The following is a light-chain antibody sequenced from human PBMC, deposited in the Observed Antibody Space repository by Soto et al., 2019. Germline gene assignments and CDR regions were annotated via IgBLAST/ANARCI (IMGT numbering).Light chain of an antibody. CDR3: QQLNSYPST. CDR1: QGVDNY. V-gene: IGKV1-9*01. CDR2: AAS. J-gene: IGKJ2*01. Sequence: DIQLTQSPSFLSSSVGDRVTITCRASQGVDNYLAWYQQTPGQAPKLLIYAASTMHSGIPSRFSGSGSGTEFTLTISSLQPEDFATYYCQQLNSYPSTFGQGTKLEIK.